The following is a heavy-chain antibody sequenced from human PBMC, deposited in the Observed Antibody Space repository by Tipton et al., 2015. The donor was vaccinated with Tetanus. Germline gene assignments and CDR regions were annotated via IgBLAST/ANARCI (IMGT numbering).Heavy chain of an antibody. Sequence: TLSLTCAVSGGSISSGGYSWSWIRQPPGKGLEWIGYIYHSGSTYYNPSLKSRVTISVGRSKNQFSLKLSSVTAADTAVYYCARDQGGSGYDRGFGMDVWGQGTTITVSS. CDR2: IYHSGST. D-gene: IGHD5-12*01. CDR3: ARDQGGSGYDRGFGMDV. V-gene: IGHV4-30-2*01. J-gene: IGHJ6*02. CDR1: GGSISSGGYS.